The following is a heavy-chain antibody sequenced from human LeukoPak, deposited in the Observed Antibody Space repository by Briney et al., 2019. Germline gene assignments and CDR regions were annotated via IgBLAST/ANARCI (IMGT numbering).Heavy chain of an antibody. CDR2: IYHRGTT. D-gene: IGHD6-19*01. CDR3: ASYGIESSGWYHFDD. CDR1: GGSISSSSYY. V-gene: IGHV4-39*01. J-gene: IGHJ4*01. Sequence: SETLSLTCTVSGGSISSSSYYWAWIRQPPGKGLEWIGSIYHRGTTYYHPSLKSRVTISIDTSKNQFSLKLSSVTAADRAVYYCASYGIESSGWYHFDDWG.